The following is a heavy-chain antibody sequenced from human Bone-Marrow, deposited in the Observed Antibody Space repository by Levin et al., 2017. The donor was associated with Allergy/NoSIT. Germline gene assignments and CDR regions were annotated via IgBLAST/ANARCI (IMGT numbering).Heavy chain of an antibody. V-gene: IGHV4-59*11. CDR1: GGSLSNPY. CDR2: IYYSGST. J-gene: IGHJ2*01. D-gene: IGHD3-10*01. CDR3: AREIVMFRGVRLDWYFDL. Sequence: SPTLSLPCTVSGGSLSNPYWSWIRQPPGKGLEWIGNIYYSGSTNFNPSLKSRVNMSLDTSNNQFSLRLSSLTAADAAVYYCAREIVMFRGVRLDWYFDLWGRGTLVAVSS.